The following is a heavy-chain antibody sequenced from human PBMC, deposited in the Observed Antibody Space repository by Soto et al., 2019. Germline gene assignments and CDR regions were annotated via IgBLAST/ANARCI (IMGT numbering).Heavy chain of an antibody. CDR3: ARVPPSSGWTSRGYYFDY. Sequence: ASVKVSCKASGYTFTSYGIGWVRQAPGQGLEWMGWISAYNGNTNYAQKLQGRVTMTTDTSTSTAYMELRSLRSDDTAVYYCARVPPSSGWTSRGYYFDYWGQGTLVTVSS. CDR2: ISAYNGNT. V-gene: IGHV1-18*01. J-gene: IGHJ4*02. D-gene: IGHD6-19*01. CDR1: GYTFTSYG.